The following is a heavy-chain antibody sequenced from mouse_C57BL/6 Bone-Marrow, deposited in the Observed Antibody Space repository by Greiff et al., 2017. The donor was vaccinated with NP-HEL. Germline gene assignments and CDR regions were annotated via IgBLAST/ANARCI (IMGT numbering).Heavy chain of an antibody. CDR3: AHLYYYAMDY. CDR2: IYPGSGNT. V-gene: IGHV1-66*01. Sequence: VQLQQSGPELVKPGASVKISCKASGYSFTSYYIHWVKQRPGQGLEWIGWIYPGSGNTKYNEKFKGKATLTADTSSSTAYMQLSSLTSEDSAVYYCAHLYYYAMDYWGQGTSVTVSS. CDR1: GYSFTSYY. J-gene: IGHJ4*01. D-gene: IGHD5-1*01.